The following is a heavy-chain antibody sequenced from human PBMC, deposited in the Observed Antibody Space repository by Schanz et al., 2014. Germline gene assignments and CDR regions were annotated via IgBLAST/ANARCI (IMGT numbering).Heavy chain of an antibody. J-gene: IGHJ6*02. CDR3: ASALTTWGGMDV. Sequence: QVQLVQSGSELKKPGASVKVSCKASGYTFTSFAMNWVRQAPGQGLEWMGIIHSTGGTTSHAQKFQGRVTMTRDTSTSTVYMELSSLRSEDTAVYYCASALTTWGGMDVWGQGTTVTVSS. D-gene: IGHD4-4*01. CDR2: IHSTGGTT. V-gene: IGHV1-46*01. CDR1: GYTFTSFA.